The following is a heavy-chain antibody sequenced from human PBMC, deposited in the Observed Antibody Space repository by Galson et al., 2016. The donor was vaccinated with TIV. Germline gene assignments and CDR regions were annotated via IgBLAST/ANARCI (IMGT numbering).Heavy chain of an antibody. J-gene: IGHJ4*02. CDR2: INTNNGDA. CDR3: AREGPCGGDCYFLDN. V-gene: IGHV1-3*04. Sequence: SVKVSCKASGYTFSTYAKHWVRQAPGQRLEWMGWINTNNGDAEFSQKFQGRVTITRDTSASTAYMELSSLTSDDTAVYYCAREGPCGGDCYFLDNWGQGSLVTVSS. D-gene: IGHD2-21*02. CDR1: GYTFSTYA.